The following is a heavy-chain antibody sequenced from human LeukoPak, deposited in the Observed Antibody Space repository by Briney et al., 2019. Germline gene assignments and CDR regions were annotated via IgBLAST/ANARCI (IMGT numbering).Heavy chain of an antibody. V-gene: IGHV5-51*01. J-gene: IGHJ4*02. CDR3: AIPPGYCGNDCSFDH. CDR2: IYPGDYET. CDR1: GYSFSNYW. Sequence: GESLKISCEGSGYSFSNYWIGWVRQMPGKGLEWMGIIYPGDYETRYSPSFQGLVTISVDKSISTACLQWSSLKASDTAMYYCAIPPGYCGNDCSFDHWGQGTLVTVSS. D-gene: IGHD2-21*02.